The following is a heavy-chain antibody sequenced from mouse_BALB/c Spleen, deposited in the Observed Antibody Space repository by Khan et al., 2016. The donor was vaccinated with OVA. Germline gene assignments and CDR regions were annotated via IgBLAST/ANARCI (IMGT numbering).Heavy chain of an antibody. D-gene: IGHD4-1*01. J-gene: IGHJ4*01. CDR3: ASERGRYYAMDY. CDR1: GYSITSDYA. V-gene: IGHV3-2*02. CDR2: ISYSGST. Sequence: EVQLQESGPGLVKPSQSLSLTCTVAGYSITSDYAWNWIRQFPGNKLEWMGYISYSGSTGYNPSLKSRISITRDPSKNQFFLQLNSVTTEDTATYYCASERGRYYAMDYWGQGTSVTVSS.